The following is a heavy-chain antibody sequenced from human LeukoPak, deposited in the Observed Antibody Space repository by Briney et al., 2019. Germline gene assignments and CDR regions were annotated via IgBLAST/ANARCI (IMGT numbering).Heavy chain of an antibody. Sequence: GGSLRLSCAASGFTFSSYWMHWVRQAPGKGLVWVSRINSDGSSTSYADSVKGRFTISRDNAKNTLYLQMNSLRAEDTAVYYCARDRVVRGVIYYYYYRDVWGKGTTVTVSS. CDR2: INSDGSST. CDR1: GFTFSSYW. D-gene: IGHD3-10*01. J-gene: IGHJ6*03. CDR3: ARDRVVRGVIYYYYYRDV. V-gene: IGHV3-74*01.